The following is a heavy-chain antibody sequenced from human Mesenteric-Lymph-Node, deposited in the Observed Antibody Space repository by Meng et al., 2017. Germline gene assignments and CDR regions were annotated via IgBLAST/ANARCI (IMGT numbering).Heavy chain of an antibody. D-gene: IGHD1-26*01. CDR3: AKDIGYAVPGSHYYYYGMDV. Sequence: GGSLRLSCAASGFSFSYYGMSWVRRAPGKGLEGVSGFSGSSGNTYYADSVKGRFIISRDNSKNTLYLQMNSLRAEDTAVYYCAKDIGYAVPGSHYYYYGMDVWGQGTTVTVSS. V-gene: IGHV3-23*01. J-gene: IGHJ6*02. CDR2: FSGSSGNT. CDR1: GFSFSYYG.